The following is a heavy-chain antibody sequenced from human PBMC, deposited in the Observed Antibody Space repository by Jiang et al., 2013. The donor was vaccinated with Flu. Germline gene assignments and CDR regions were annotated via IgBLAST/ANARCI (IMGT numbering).Heavy chain of an antibody. J-gene: IGHJ1*01. CDR3: ATNPGH. V-gene: IGHV3-74*01. Sequence: VQLVESGGGLVQPGGSLRLSCAASGFILDTYWMYWVRQAPGKGLAWVSRIKSDGSHIIYADSVKGRFTVSRDYAKNIMFLQMNSLGAEDTAVYYCATNPGHWG. CDR2: IKSDGSHI. CDR1: GFILDTYW.